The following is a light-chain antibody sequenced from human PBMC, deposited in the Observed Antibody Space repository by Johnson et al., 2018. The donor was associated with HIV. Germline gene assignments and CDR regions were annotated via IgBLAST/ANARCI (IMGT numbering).Light chain of an antibody. Sequence: QSVLTQPPSVSAAPGQKVTISCSGSSSNIGDNSVSWYQHLPGTAPKLLIYENNKRPSGIPDRFSGSKSGTSATLGITGLQTGDEADYYCGTWDSSLSAPRYVFGTGTKVTVL. CDR1: SSNIGDNS. CDR3: GTWDSSLSAPRYV. J-gene: IGLJ1*01. V-gene: IGLV1-51*02. CDR2: ENN.